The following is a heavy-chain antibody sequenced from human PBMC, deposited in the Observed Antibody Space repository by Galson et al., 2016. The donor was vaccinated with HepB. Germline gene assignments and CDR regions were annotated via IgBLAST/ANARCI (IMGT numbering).Heavy chain of an antibody. Sequence: LRLSCAASGLTFSDYYMSWIRQAPGKGLQWLSYISADSSTIHYADSVKGRFTISRDNARDSLYLQLSSLTVEDTAVYFCASGISYFGSSNSLDFWGQGTLVTVSS. D-gene: IGHD2/OR15-2a*01. V-gene: IGHV3-11*04. CDR3: ASGISYFGSSNSLDF. J-gene: IGHJ4*02. CDR1: GLTFSDYY. CDR2: ISADSSTI.